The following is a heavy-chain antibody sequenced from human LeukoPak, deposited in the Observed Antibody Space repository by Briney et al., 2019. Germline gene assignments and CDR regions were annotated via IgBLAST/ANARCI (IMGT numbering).Heavy chain of an antibody. Sequence: ASVTVSCKASGYTFTGYYIHWVRQAPGQGLEWMGWIDPNSGGTNYAQKFQGRVTMTRDTSISTVYMELNKLRSDDTAVYFCARDLTGTTNHWGQGTLVAVSS. CDR3: ARDLTGTTNH. J-gene: IGHJ5*02. CDR2: IDPNSGGT. V-gene: IGHV1-2*02. D-gene: IGHD1-20*01. CDR1: GYTFTGYY.